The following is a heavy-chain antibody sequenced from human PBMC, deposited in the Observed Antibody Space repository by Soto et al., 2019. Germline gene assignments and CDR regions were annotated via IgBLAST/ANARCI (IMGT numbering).Heavy chain of an antibody. CDR1: GDSVSSNSAA. Sequence: SQTLSLACAISGDSVSSNSAAWNWIRQSPSRGLEWLGRTYYRSKWYNDYAVSVKSRIIINPDTSKNQFSLQLNSVTPEDTAVYYCAREERELRIHWFDPWGQGTLVTVSS. CDR2: TYYRSKWYN. V-gene: IGHV6-1*01. J-gene: IGHJ5*02. D-gene: IGHD1-7*01. CDR3: AREERELRIHWFDP.